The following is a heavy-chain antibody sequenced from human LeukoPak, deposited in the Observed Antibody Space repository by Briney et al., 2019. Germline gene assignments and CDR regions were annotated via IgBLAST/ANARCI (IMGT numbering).Heavy chain of an antibody. J-gene: IGHJ4*02. CDR3: AKGIQLWLPRVSDY. CDR1: GFTFSNYA. V-gene: IGHV3-23*01. D-gene: IGHD5-18*01. Sequence: PGGSLRLSCAASGFTFSNYAMNWVRQAPGKGLERVSAISGSGGSTYYADSVKGRFTISRDNSKNTLYLQMNSLRAEDTAVYYCAKGIQLWLPRVSDYWGQGTLVTVSS. CDR2: ISGSGGST.